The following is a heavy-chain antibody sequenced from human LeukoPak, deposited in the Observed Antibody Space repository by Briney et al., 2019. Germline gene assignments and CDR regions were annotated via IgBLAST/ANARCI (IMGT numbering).Heavy chain of an antibody. J-gene: IGHJ5*02. CDR3: ARKLFHGSGSYPNWFDP. CDR1: GFTFSSYW. Sequence: PGGSLRLSCAASGFTFSSYWMSWVRQAPGKGLEWVANINQDGSERYSVDSVKGRFTISRDHAKISLYLKMNSLRAEDTAVYYCARKLFHGSGSYPNWFDPRGQGTLVTVSS. D-gene: IGHD3-10*01. CDR2: INQDGSER. V-gene: IGHV3-7*01.